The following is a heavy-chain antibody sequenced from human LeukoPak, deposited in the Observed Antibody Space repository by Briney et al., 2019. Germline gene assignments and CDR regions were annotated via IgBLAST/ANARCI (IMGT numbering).Heavy chain of an antibody. D-gene: IGHD3-9*01. V-gene: IGHV3-64D*06. CDR3: VKDYDILTGYFDY. CDR2: ISSNGGST. CDR1: GFTFSSYA. Sequence: PGGSLRLSCSASGFTFSSYAMHWLREAPGEGVEYVSAISSNGGSTYYADSVKGRFTISRDNSKNTLYLQMSSLRAEDTAVYYCVKDYDILTGYFDYWGQGTLVTVSS. J-gene: IGHJ4*02.